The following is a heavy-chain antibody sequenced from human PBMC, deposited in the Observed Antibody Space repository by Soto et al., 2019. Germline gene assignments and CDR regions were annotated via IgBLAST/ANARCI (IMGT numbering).Heavy chain of an antibody. V-gene: IGHV3-30*18. CDR1: GFTFSLYG. Sequence: QVQLVESGGDVVQPGGSPRLSCAVSGFTFSLYGMHWVRQAPGKGLEWVAFISYEGRNKYYADSVKGRFTISRDNSKNTLSLQMESLRPEDTAVYYCAKGRDSTLLRWQYFDNWGQGTQVTVSS. CDR3: AKGRDSTLLRWQYFDN. D-gene: IGHD4-4*01. CDR2: ISYEGRNK. J-gene: IGHJ4*02.